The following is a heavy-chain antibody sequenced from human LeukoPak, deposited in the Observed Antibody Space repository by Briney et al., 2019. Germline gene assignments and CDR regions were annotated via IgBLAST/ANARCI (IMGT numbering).Heavy chain of an antibody. CDR3: AKGPSDIVVSYYGMDV. V-gene: IGHV3-23*01. D-gene: IGHD5-12*01. J-gene: IGHJ6*02. CDR2: ISGGGYST. CDR1: GFAFSSYA. Sequence: GGSLRLSCAASGFAFSSYAMSWVRQAPGKGLEWVSVISGGGYSTYYAASVKGRFTISRDNSKNTLYLQMNSLRAEDTAVYYCAKGPSDIVVSYYGMDVWGQGTTVTVSS.